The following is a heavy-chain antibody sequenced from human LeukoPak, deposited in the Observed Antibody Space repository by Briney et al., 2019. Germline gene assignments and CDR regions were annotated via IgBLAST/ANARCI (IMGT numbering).Heavy chain of an antibody. CDR3: AREYGSKSQWELTDY. D-gene: IGHD1-26*01. J-gene: IGHJ4*02. Sequence: ASVKVSCKASGYTFTSYGISWVRQAPGQGLEWMGWISAYNGNTNYAQKLKGRVTMTTDTSTSTAYMELRSLRSDDTAVYYCAREYGSKSQWELTDYWGQGTLVPVSS. CDR2: ISAYNGNT. CDR1: GYTFTSYG. V-gene: IGHV1-18*01.